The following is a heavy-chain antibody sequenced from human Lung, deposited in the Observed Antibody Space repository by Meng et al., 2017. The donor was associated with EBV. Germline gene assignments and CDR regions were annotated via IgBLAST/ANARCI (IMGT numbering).Heavy chain of an antibody. Sequence: QQQAVPRPAKPSQTLSPTWAISGDSVSSNSAAWNWIRQSPSRGLEWLGRTYYRSKYYNDYALSVKSRITINPDTSKNQFSLQLNSVTPEDTAIYYCARDWGDVRGGFDFWGQGTLVTVSS. V-gene: IGHV6-1*01. J-gene: IGHJ4*02. CDR2: TYYRSKYYN. CDR3: ARDWGDVRGGFDF. D-gene: IGHD3-10*02. CDR1: GDSVSSNSAA.